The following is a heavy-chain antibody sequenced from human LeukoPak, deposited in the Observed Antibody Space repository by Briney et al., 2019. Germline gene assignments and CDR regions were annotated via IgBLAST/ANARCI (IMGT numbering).Heavy chain of an antibody. Sequence: GGSLRLSCAAAGFTFSSYWMSWVRKAPGKGLERVASIKQDGSEKYFVDSVKGRFTIFRDNTENSLYLQMNSLRAEDTAIYYCARQSITAYSLNFNYWGQGILVTVSS. D-gene: IGHD6-6*01. J-gene: IGHJ4*02. CDR2: IKQDGSEK. CDR3: ARQSITAYSLNFNY. CDR1: GFTFSSYW. V-gene: IGHV3-7*01.